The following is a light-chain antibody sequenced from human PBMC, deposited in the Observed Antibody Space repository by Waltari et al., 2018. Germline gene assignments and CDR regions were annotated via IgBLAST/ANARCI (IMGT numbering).Light chain of an antibody. CDR2: DVI. CDR1: SSDVGAYSY. CDR3: NSYTNNSTLV. J-gene: IGLJ3*02. V-gene: IGLV2-14*01. Sequence: QSALTQPASVSGSPGQSITLSCTGTSSDVGAYSYVSWYQQFPGKVPKLIIYDVIRRPSGVSNRFSGSKSGNTASLTISGLQGEDEAHYYCNSYTNNSTLVFGGGTELTVL.